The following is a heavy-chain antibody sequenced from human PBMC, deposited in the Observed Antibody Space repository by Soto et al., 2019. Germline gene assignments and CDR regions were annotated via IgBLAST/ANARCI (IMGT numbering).Heavy chain of an antibody. V-gene: IGHV3-23*01. CDR2: MSGSSSTT. D-gene: IGHD3-16*02. CDR1: GLTFSNYA. Sequence: EVRLLESGGGLVKPGGSLRLSCATSGLTFSNYAMSWVRQAPGGGLEWVSFMSGSSSTTYYADSGSGRFTISRDRSKNTLYLPMSTLRAEDTALYYCAKNQERKLTRVIDFWGQGTLVTVSS. J-gene: IGHJ4*02. CDR3: AKNQERKLTRVIDF.